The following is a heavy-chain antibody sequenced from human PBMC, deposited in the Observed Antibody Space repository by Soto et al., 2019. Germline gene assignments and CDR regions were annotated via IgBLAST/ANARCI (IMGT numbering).Heavy chain of an antibody. D-gene: IGHD2-8*02. J-gene: IGHJ4*02. CDR3: TGEVASGY. V-gene: IGHV3-30*03. CDR1: GFTVSNYG. Sequence: QVQLVESGGGVVQPGRSLRLSCAVSGFTVSNYGMHWVRQAPGKGLEWVAVISRDGGTKYYADSVKGRFTISRDNSRNTLFLEMKSLRGDDMAVYYCTGEVASGYWGQGSLVTVSS. CDR2: ISRDGGTK.